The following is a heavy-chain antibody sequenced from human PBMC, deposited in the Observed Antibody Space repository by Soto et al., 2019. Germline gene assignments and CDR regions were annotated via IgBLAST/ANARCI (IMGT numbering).Heavy chain of an antibody. CDR2: IYYSGST. CDR3: ARISPGHYDILTGYRDYGMDV. J-gene: IGHJ6*02. D-gene: IGHD3-9*01. V-gene: IGHV4-39*01. CDR1: GGSISSSSYY. Sequence: SETLSLTCTVSGGSISSSSYYWGWIRQPPGKGLEWIGSIYYSGSTYYNPSLKSRVTISVDTSKNQFSLKLSSVTAADTAVYYCARISPGHYDILTGYRDYGMDVWGQGTTVTVSS.